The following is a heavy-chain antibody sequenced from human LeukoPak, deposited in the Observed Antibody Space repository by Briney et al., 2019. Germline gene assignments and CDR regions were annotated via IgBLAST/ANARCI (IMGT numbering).Heavy chain of an antibody. CDR3: AKGDVAATGFHDAFDI. Sequence: GGSLRLSCAASGFTFSSYEMNWVRQAPGKGLEWVSAISGSGGSTYYADSVKGRFTISRDNSKNTLYLQMNSLRAEDTAVYYCAKGDVAATGFHDAFDIWGQGTMVTVSS. D-gene: IGHD7-27*01. V-gene: IGHV3-23*01. J-gene: IGHJ3*02. CDR1: GFTFSSYE. CDR2: ISGSGGST.